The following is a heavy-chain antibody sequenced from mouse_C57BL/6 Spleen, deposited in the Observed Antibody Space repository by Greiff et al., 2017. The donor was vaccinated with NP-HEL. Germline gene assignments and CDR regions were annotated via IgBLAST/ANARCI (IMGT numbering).Heavy chain of an antibody. CDR1: GYAFSSSW. CDR2: IYPGDGDT. Sequence: QVQLQQSGPELVKPGASVKISCKASGYAFSSSWMNWVKQRPGKGLEWIGGIYPGDGDTNYNGKFKGKATLTADKSSSTAYMQLSSLTSEDSAVYCGAREIYYDYDGGFDYWGQGTTLTVSS. D-gene: IGHD2-4*01. V-gene: IGHV1-82*01. CDR3: AREIYYDYDGGFDY. J-gene: IGHJ2*01.